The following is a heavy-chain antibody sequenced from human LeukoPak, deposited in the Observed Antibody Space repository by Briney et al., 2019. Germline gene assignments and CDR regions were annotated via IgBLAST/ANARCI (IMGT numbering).Heavy chain of an antibody. Sequence: PSQTLSLTCSVSGDSISSGNSYWSWIRQPPGKGLEWIGYIYYSGSTYYNPSLKSRVTISVDTSKNQFSLKLSSVTAADTAVYYCARDLLNEGNHLDYWGQGTLVTVSS. D-gene: IGHD4-23*01. CDR2: IYYSGST. V-gene: IGHV4-30-4*01. CDR1: GDSISSGNSY. CDR3: ARDLLNEGNHLDY. J-gene: IGHJ4*02.